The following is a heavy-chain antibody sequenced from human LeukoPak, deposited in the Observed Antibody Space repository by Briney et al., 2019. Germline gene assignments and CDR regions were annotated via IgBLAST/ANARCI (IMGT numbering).Heavy chain of an antibody. CDR2: IYYSGST. V-gene: IGHV4-59*08. CDR3: ARSLVRATTYYFDY. D-gene: IGHD5-24*01. CDR1: GGSISSYY. J-gene: IGHJ4*02. Sequence: PSETLSLTCTVSGGSISSYYWSWIRQPPGKGLGWIGYIYYSGSTNYNPSLKSRVTISVDTSKNQFSLKLSSVTAADTAVYYCARSLVRATTYYFDYWGQGTLVTVSS.